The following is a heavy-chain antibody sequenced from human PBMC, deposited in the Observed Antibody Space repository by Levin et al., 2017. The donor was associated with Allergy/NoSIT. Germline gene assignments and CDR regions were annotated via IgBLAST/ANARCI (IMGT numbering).Heavy chain of an antibody. D-gene: IGHD2-21*02. CDR2: IYYSGTT. V-gene: IGHV4-59*12. CDR3: AREVTSPWYLDV. CDR1: GDSINNYY. J-gene: IGHJ2*01. Sequence: SSETLSLTCTVSGDSINNYYWSWVRQPPGKGLEWIGYIYYSGTTNYNPSLKSRVTISLDTSNNQFSLRLASVTAADTALYYCAREVTSPWYLDVWGRGILVTVSS.